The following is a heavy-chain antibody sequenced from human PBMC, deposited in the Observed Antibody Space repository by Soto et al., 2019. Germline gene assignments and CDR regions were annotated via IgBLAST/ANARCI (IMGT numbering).Heavy chain of an antibody. J-gene: IGHJ4*02. V-gene: IGHV2-5*01. CDR3: AHGFTWIQLGSYFDY. CDR1: GFSLSTSGVG. D-gene: IGHD5-18*01. CDR2: IYWNDDK. Sequence: QITLKESGPTLVKPTQTLTLTCTFSGFSLSTSGVGVGWIRQPPGKALEWLALIYWNDDKRYSPSLKSRLTITKDTSKTQVVLTMTNMDPVDTATYYCAHGFTWIQLGSYFDYWGQGTLVTVSS.